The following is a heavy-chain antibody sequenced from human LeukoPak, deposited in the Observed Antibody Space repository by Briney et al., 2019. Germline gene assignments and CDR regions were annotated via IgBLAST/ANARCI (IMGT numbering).Heavy chain of an antibody. D-gene: IGHD6-13*01. CDR1: GFTFSSYA. V-gene: IGHV3-23*01. CDR2: ISGSGGST. CDR3: ANDARQSIAAANYGMDV. Sequence: GSLRLSCAASGFTFSSYAMSWVRQAPGKGLEWVSAISGSGGSTYYADSVKGRFTISRDNSKNTLYLQMNSLRAEDTAVYYCANDARQSIAAANYGMDVWGQGTTVTVSS. J-gene: IGHJ6*02.